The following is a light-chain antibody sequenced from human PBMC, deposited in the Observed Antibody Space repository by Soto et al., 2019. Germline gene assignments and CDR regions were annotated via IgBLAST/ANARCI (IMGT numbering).Light chain of an antibody. CDR2: DVS. Sequence: QSALTQPASVSGSPGQSITISCTGTSSDVGGYNYVSWYQQHPGKAPKLMIYDVSNRPSGVSNRFSGSKSGNTASLTISGLQAEDEADYYCSSYTSSSTGVFGGGTKQTVL. CDR3: SSYTSSSTGV. V-gene: IGLV2-14*01. J-gene: IGLJ3*02. CDR1: SSDVGGYNY.